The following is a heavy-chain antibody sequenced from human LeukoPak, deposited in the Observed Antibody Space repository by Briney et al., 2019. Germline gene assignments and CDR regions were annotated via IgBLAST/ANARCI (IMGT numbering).Heavy chain of an antibody. CDR1: HYSISSGFY. CDR2: IDHRST. J-gene: IGHJ4*02. D-gene: IGHD5-12*01. Sequence: PSETLSLTCTVSHYSISSGFYWGWIRPSPGRGLEWIGAIDHRSTYYNPSPKSRVTISVDTSKNQFSLNVNSLTAADTAIYYSARLSYGYDPYYFDCWGQGTLVTVAS. CDR3: ARLSYGYDPYYFDC. V-gene: IGHV4-38-2*02.